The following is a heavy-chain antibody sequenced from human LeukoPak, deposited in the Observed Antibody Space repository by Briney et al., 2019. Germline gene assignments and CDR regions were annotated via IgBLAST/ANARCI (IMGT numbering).Heavy chain of an antibody. CDR3: ARVASTSPYFYGMDV. Sequence: GRSLRLSCAASGFTVSSNYMSWVRQAPGKGLEWVSVIYSGGSTYYADSVKGRFTISRDKSKNTVYLQMNSLSAEDTAIYYCARVASTSPYFYGMDVWGQGTTVTVSS. V-gene: IGHV3-53*01. CDR1: GFTVSSNY. CDR2: IYSGGST. J-gene: IGHJ6*02.